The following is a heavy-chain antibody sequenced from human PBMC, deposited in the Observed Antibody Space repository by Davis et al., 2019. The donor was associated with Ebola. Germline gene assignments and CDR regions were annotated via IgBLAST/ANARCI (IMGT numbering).Heavy chain of an antibody. Sequence: SETLSLTCTVPGGSLKSYYWSWIRQAPGKGLEWIGHTYHSGSTNYNPSLESRVTISVDTSKNQFSLEVTSVTAADTAVYYCARQTYDTVDYYYYGMDVWGHGTTVTVSS. CDR1: GGSLKSYY. J-gene: IGHJ6*02. CDR2: TYHSGST. D-gene: IGHD1-1*01. V-gene: IGHV4-59*08. CDR3: ARQTYDTVDYYYYGMDV.